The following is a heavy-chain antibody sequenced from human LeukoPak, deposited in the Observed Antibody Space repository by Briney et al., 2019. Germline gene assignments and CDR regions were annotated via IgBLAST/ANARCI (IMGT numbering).Heavy chain of an antibody. CDR1: GFMFSSYW. CDR2: INSDGSST. Sequence: GGSLRLSCAASGFMFSSYWMSWVRQAPGKGLVWVSRINSDGSSTSYADSVKGRFTISRDNAKNTLYLQMNSLRAEDTAVYYCARWYYYDSSGLGYWGQGTLVTVSS. D-gene: IGHD3-22*01. J-gene: IGHJ4*02. V-gene: IGHV3-74*01. CDR3: ARWYYYDSSGLGY.